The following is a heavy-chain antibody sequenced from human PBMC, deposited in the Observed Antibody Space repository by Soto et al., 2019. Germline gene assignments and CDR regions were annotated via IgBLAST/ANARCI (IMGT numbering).Heavy chain of an antibody. D-gene: IGHD5-12*01. CDR1: GGSVTSGSYY. V-gene: IGHV4-61*01. J-gene: IGHJ4*02. CDR3: ARLEMATDY. Sequence: SSETLSLTCTVSGGSVTSGSYYWNWIRQPPGKGLEWIGYIYYTGSSNHNPSLKSRVTISADTSKNQFSLKLNSVTAADTAVYYCARLEMATDYWGQGILVTVSS. CDR2: IYYTGSS.